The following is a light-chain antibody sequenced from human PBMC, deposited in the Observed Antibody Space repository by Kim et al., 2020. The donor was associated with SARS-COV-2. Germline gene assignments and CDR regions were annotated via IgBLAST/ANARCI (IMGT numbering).Light chain of an antibody. CDR2: DVS. Sequence: QSALTQPASVSGSPGQSITISCTGTSTDVGGYDYVSWYQQYPGKAPKLIIYDVSKRPSGVSNRFSGSKSGNTASLTISGLQAEDEADYYCTSYTISSTYVFGTGTKVTVL. CDR1: STDVGGYDY. J-gene: IGLJ1*01. CDR3: TSYTISSTYV. V-gene: IGLV2-14*03.